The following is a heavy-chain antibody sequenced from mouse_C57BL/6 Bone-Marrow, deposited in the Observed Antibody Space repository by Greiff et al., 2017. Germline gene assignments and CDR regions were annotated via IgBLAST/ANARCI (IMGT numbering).Heavy chain of an antibody. CDR1: GFNIKDDY. D-gene: IGHD1-1*01. CDR3: TTSYGSSHWYFDV. Sequence: EVQLQQSGAELVRPGASVKLSCTASGFNIKDDYMHWVKQRPEQGLEWIGWLDPENGDTEYASKFQGKATITADTSSNTAYLQLSSLTSEDTAVYYCTTSYGSSHWYFDVWGTGTTVTVSS. J-gene: IGHJ1*03. V-gene: IGHV14-4*01. CDR2: LDPENGDT.